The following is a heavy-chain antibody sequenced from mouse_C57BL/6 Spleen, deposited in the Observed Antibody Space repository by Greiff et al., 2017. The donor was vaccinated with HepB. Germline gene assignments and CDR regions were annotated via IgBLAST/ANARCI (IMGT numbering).Heavy chain of an antibody. V-gene: IGHV1-81*01. D-gene: IGHD1-1*01. J-gene: IGHJ2*01. CDR2: IYPRSGNT. CDR3: ASGDYGSSPYYFAY. Sequence: VQLVESGAELARPGASVKLSCKASGYTFTSYGISWVKQRTGQGLEGIGEIYPRSGNTYYNEKFKGKATRTADKSSSTAYMELRSLTSEDSAVYFCASGDYGSSPYYFAYWGQGTTLTVSS. CDR1: GYTFTSYG.